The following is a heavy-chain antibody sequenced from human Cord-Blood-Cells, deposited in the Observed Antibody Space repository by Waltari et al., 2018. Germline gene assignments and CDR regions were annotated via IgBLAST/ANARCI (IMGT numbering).Heavy chain of an antibody. D-gene: IGHD3-22*01. J-gene: IGHJ4*02. CDR3: ASTAPYYYDSSGYYYFDY. Sequence: QLQLQESGPGLVKPSETLSLPCTVSGGSISSSSYYWGWIRQPPGKGLEWIGSIYYSGSTYYNPSLKSRVTISVDTSKNQFSLKLSSVTAADTAVYYCASTAPYYYDSSGYYYFDYWGQGTLVTVSS. CDR1: GGSISSSSYY. V-gene: IGHV4-39*01. CDR2: IYYSGST.